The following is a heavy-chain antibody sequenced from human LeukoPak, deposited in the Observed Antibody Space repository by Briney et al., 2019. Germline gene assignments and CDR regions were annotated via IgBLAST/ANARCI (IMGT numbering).Heavy chain of an antibody. Sequence: GASVKVSCKAFGSTFPSNNMHWVRQPPGQGLEWMEIINPSGGSTSYAQKFQGRVTMTEDTSTDTAYMELSSLRSEDTAVYYCATAKSINWFDPWGQGTLVTVSS. CDR2: INPSGGST. V-gene: IGHV1-46*01. CDR3: ATAKSINWFDP. CDR1: GSTFPSNN. J-gene: IGHJ5*02.